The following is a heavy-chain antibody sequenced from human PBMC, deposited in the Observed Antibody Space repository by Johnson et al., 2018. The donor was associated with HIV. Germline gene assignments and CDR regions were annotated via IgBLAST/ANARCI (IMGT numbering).Heavy chain of an antibody. CDR1: GFTFNSYG. CDR3: VKGMDSSSWYDFDI. V-gene: IGHV3-33*06. CDR2: IWYDGSNI. Sequence: QVQLVESGGGVVQPGRSLRLSCAASGFTFNSYGMHWVRQAPGKGLEWVAVIWYDGSNIYYADSVKGRVTISRDNSKNKLYLQMNSLRAEETAIYYCVKGMDSSSWYDFDIWGQGKMVTVSS. D-gene: IGHD6-13*01. J-gene: IGHJ3*02.